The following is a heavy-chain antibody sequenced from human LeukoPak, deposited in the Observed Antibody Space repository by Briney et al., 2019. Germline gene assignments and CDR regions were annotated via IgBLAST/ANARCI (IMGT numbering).Heavy chain of an antibody. Sequence: SETLSLTCAVYGGSFSGYYWSWIRQPPGKGLEWIGEINHSGSTNYNPSLKSRVTISVDKSKNQFSLKLSSVTAADTAVFYCAREAPTIAVAVRGLFDYWGQGTLVTVSS. J-gene: IGHJ4*02. D-gene: IGHD6-19*01. CDR1: GGSFSGYY. CDR3: AREAPTIAVAVRGLFDY. V-gene: IGHV4-34*01. CDR2: INHSGST.